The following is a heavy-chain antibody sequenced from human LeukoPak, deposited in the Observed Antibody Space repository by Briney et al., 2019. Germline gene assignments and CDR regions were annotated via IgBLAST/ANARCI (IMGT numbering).Heavy chain of an antibody. CDR1: GFTFTAYH. CDR2: INPNSGGT. Sequence: ASVKVSCKASGFTFTAYHIHWVRQAPGQGLEWMGWINPNSGGTNYAQKFQGRVTMTRDTSISTAYIELNRLRSDDTAVYYCARGYCTGDSCSGAWFDPWGRGTLVTVFS. J-gene: IGHJ5*02. CDR3: ARGYCTGDSCSGAWFDP. D-gene: IGHD2-8*02. V-gene: IGHV1-2*02.